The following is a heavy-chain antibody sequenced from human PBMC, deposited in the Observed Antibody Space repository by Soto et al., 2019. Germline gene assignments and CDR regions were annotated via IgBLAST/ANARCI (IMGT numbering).Heavy chain of an antibody. J-gene: IGHJ4*02. CDR3: AQDQGGWPDYFDD. V-gene: IGHV3-23*01. Sequence: EVQLLESGGGLVQPGGSLRLSCAASGFTFNSYAMSWVRQAPGKGLEWVSTISGGGGNTYYADSVKGRFTISRDNSKNTLYLQMNSLGADDTALYYCAQDQGGWPDYFDDWGQGTLVTVSA. CDR2: ISGGGGNT. CDR1: GFTFNSYA. D-gene: IGHD6-19*01.